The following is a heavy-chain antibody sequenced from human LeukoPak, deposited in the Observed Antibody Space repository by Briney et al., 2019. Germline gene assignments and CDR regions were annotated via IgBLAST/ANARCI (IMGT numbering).Heavy chain of an antibody. J-gene: IGHJ6*02. CDR1: GYTFPSYD. D-gene: IGHD3-16*01. CDR2: MNPNSGNT. V-gene: IGHV1-8*01. Sequence: ASVKVSCKASGYTFPSYDINWVRQATGQGLEWMGWMNPNSGNTAYAQQFQGRVTMTRNTSINTAYMELSSLRSEDTAVYYCARALGGSSGGYYGMDVWGQGTTVTVSS. CDR3: ARALGGSSGGYYGMDV.